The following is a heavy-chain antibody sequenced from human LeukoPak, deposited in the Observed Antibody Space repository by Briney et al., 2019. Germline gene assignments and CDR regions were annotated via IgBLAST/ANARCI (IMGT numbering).Heavy chain of an antibody. V-gene: IGHV4-4*02. D-gene: IGHD3/OR15-3a*01. J-gene: IGHJ4*02. Sequence: SETLSLTCAVSGGSISSSNWWSWVRQPPGKWLEWIGEIYHSGSTNYNPSLKSQVSISIDTSKNQFSLKLTSVTAADTAVYYCARQTGSGLFILPGGQGTLVTVSS. CDR3: ARQTGSGLFILP. CDR1: GGSISSSNW. CDR2: IYHSGST.